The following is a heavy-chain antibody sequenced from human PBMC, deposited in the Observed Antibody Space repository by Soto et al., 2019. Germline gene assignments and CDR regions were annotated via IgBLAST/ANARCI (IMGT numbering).Heavy chain of an antibody. D-gene: IGHD3-22*01. J-gene: IGHJ4*02. V-gene: IGHV4-38-2*02. CDR2: IYHSGST. Sequence: ESLKISCQGSGYAFSSYWIAWVRQMPGKGLEWIGSIYHSGSTYYNPSLKSRVTISVDTSKNQFSLKLSSVTAADTAVYYCAREVSGYDSSGHDYWGQGTLVTVSS. CDR3: AREVSGYDSSGHDY. CDR1: GYAFSSYW.